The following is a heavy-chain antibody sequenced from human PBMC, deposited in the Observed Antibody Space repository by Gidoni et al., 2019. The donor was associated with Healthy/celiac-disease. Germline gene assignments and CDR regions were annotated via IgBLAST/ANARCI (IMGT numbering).Heavy chain of an antibody. D-gene: IGHD3-10*01. CDR1: GFSFSSSA. V-gene: IGHV3-30-3*01. J-gene: IGHJ3*02. CDR2: ISYDGSNK. CDR3: ARGSSNRYVLLWFGEGDDDLDI. Sequence: VQLVESGVGVVQPGSSLRLSCAASGFSFSSSAMPLVRQAPGKGLAWVAVISYDGSNKYYSDTVKGRFTSSRDNSKNTLYLQMNSLRAEDTAVYYCARGSSNRYVLLWFGEGDDDLDIWGQGTMVTVSS.